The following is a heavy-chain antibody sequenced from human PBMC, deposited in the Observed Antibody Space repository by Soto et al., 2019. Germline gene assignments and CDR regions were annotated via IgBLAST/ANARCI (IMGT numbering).Heavy chain of an antibody. Sequence: SVKVSCKASGGTFSSYAISWVRQAPGQGLEWMGGIIPIFGTANYAQKFQGRVTITADESTSTAYMELSSLRSEDTAVYYCARDRVVVVAANRWFDPWGQGTLVTVSS. V-gene: IGHV1-69*13. CDR2: IIPIFGTA. D-gene: IGHD2-15*01. J-gene: IGHJ5*02. CDR3: ARDRVVVVAANRWFDP. CDR1: GGTFSSYA.